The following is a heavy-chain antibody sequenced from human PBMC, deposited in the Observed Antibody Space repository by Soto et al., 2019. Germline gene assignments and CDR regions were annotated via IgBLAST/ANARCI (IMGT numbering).Heavy chain of an antibody. D-gene: IGHD3-16*01. CDR3: ARGNSPPTYDFEY. V-gene: IGHV5-51*01. J-gene: IGHJ4*02. Sequence: PGESLKISCQASGYSFTSYWIGWVRQMPGKGLELMGIMYPGDSDTRYSPSFQGQVTISADKSISTTYLQWSSLKASDTAIYYCARGNSPPTYDFEYWGQGTLVTVSS. CDR2: MYPGDSDT. CDR1: GYSFTSYW.